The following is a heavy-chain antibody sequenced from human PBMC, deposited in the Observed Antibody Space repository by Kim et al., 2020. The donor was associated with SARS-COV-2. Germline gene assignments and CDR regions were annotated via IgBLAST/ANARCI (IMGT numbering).Heavy chain of an antibody. J-gene: IGHJ5*02. Sequence: SETLSLTCAVYGGSFSGYYWSWIRQPPGKGLEWIGEINHSGSTNYNPSLTSRVTISVATSKNQFSLKLSSVTAADTAVYYCSRGPSMVRGPGWFDPWGQG. CDR2: INHSGST. CDR1: GGSFSGYY. V-gene: IGHV4-34*01. CDR3: SRGPSMVRGPGWFDP. D-gene: IGHD3-10*01.